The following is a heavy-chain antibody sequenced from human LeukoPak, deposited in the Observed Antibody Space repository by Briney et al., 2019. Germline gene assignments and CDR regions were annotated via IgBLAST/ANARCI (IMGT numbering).Heavy chain of an antibody. V-gene: IGHV1-69*05. J-gene: IGHJ4*02. CDR2: IIPIFGTA. CDR3: AKNPALDIVVVPAASYFDY. CDR1: GGTFSSYA. D-gene: IGHD2-2*03. Sequence: SVKVSCKASGGTFSSYAISWVRQAPGQGLEWMGGIIPIFGTANYAQKFQGRVTITTDESTSTAYMELSSLRSEDTAVYYCAKNPALDIVVVPAASYFDYWGQGTLVTVSS.